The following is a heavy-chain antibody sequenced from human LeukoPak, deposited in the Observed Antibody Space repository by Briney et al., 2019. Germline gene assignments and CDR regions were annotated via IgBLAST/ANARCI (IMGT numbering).Heavy chain of an antibody. CDR2: ISSSDSTI. V-gene: IGHV3-48*01. CDR3: ARIKSGIDF. J-gene: IGHJ6*02. CDR1: GFTFSAYT. Sequence: GGSLRLSCAASGFTFSAYTMNWVRQAPGKGLEWVSYISSSDSTIYYAGSVKGRFTISRDNSKNTLYLQMNSLRAEDTAVYYCARIKSGIDFWGQGTTVTVSS. D-gene: IGHD1-26*01.